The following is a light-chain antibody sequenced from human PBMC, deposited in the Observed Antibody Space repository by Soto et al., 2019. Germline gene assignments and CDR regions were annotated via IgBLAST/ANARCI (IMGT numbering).Light chain of an antibody. Sequence: AMRMTNSPSSLSASTGDRVTITCRASQGISSYLAWYQQKPGKAPKLLIYKASTLQSGVPSRFSGSGSGTDFTLTISCLQSEDCATYYCQQYYSYPFTFGQGRRLE. V-gene: IGKV1-8*01. CDR1: QGISSY. J-gene: IGKJ5*01. CDR3: QQYYSYPFT. CDR2: KAS.